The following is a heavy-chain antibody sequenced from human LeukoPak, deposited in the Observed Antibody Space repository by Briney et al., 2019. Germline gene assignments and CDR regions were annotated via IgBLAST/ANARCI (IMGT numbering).Heavy chain of an antibody. J-gene: IGHJ4*02. D-gene: IGHD7-27*01. CDR2: IRPKSGDI. Sequence: ASVKVSCKASGDTFTDHYLHWVRQAPGQGLEWVGWIRPKSGDIHYAQTFYGRVTLTRDTSINTAYLELTGLTSDDTGVCYCTRDHNWGPDYWGQGTLIIVSS. CDR1: GDTFTDHY. CDR3: TRDHNWGPDY. V-gene: IGHV1-2*02.